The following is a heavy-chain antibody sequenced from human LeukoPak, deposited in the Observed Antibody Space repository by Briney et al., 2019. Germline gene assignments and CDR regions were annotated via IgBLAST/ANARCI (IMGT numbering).Heavy chain of an antibody. Sequence: PSETLSLTCAVSGYSISSSNWWGWIRQPPGKGLEWIGYIYYSGSIYYNPSLKSRVTMSVDTSKNQFSLKLSSVTAVDTAVYYCARNFGSAWWDAFDIWGQGTMVTVSS. D-gene: IGHD6-19*01. CDR3: ARNFGSAWWDAFDI. J-gene: IGHJ3*02. CDR1: GYSISSSNW. CDR2: IYYSGSI. V-gene: IGHV4-28*05.